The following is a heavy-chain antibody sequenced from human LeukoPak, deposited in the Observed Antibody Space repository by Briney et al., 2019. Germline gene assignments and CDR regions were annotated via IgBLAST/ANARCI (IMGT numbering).Heavy chain of an antibody. V-gene: IGHV1-18*01. D-gene: IGHD6-13*01. CDR2: ISAYNGNT. Sequence: ASVTVSYMAPLYTFSIYRVSGVRQAPGQGLEWMGWISAYNGNTNYAQKLQGRVTMTTDTPTSTAYMELRSLRADDTAVYFSARGIVAEALCYWGQGTLVTVSS. CDR3: ARGIVAEALCY. J-gene: IGHJ4*02. CDR1: LYTFSIYR.